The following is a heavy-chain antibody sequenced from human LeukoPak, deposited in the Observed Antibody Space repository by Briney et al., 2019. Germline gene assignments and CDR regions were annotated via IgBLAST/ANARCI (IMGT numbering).Heavy chain of an antibody. CDR1: GGSISSYY. CDR2: IYYNGST. CDR3: ARHWSPRGRSYFDY. J-gene: IGHJ4*02. V-gene: IGHV4-39*01. Sequence: SETLSLTCTVSGGSISSYYWDWIRQPPGKGLEWIGSIYYNGSTYYNPSLKSRVTISVDTSKNQFSLKLTSVTAADTAVYYCARHWSPRGRSYFDYWGQGTLVTVSS.